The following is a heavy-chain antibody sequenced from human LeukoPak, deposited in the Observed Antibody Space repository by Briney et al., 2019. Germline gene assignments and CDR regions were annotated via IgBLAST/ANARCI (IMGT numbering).Heavy chain of an antibody. CDR1: GGSISSGGYY. J-gene: IGHJ4*02. D-gene: IGHD2-2*01. V-gene: IGHV4-30-2*01. CDR3: ARVLPAVITGPFDY. CDR2: IYHSGST. Sequence: SETLSLTCTVSGGSISSGGYYWSWIRQPPGKGLEWIGYIYHSGSTYYNPSLKSRVTISVDRSKNQFSLKLSSVTAADTAVYYCARVLPAVITGPFDYWGQGTLVTVSS.